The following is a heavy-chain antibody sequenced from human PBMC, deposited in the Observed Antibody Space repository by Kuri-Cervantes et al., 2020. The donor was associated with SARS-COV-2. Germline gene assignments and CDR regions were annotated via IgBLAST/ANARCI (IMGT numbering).Heavy chain of an antibody. J-gene: IGHJ4*02. D-gene: IGHD3-3*01. Sequence: GESLKISCKGSGYSFTSYWVGWVRQMPGRGLEWMGIIYPRDSDTRYSPSFQGRVTISADKSISTAYLQWSSLRASDTAMYYCARLLFWSGFVDSWGQGTLVTVS. CDR3: ARLLFWSGFVDS. V-gene: IGHV5-51*01. CDR1: GYSFTSYW. CDR2: IYPRDSDT.